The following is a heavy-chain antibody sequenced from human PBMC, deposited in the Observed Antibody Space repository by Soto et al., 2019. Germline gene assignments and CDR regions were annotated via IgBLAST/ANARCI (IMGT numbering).Heavy chain of an antibody. CDR2: INPSTGNT. V-gene: IGHV1-46*01. Sequence: ASVKVSCKASGYTFTSYYMHWVRQAPGQGLKWMGIINPSTGNTDSAEKFQGRLTMTRNTSISTVYMELSSLSFEDTAVYYCARGRIIVAGGFDPWGQGTLVTVSS. D-gene: IGHD6-19*01. CDR1: GYTFTSYY. CDR3: ARGRIIVAGGFDP. J-gene: IGHJ5*02.